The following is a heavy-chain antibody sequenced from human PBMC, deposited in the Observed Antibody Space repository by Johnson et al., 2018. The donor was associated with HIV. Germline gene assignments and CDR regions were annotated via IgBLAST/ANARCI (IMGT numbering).Heavy chain of an antibody. CDR1: GFTLGSYD. V-gene: IGHV3-13*01. D-gene: IGHD2-2*01. CDR2: IDSDGET. J-gene: IGHJ3*02. Sequence: EVQLVESGGGWVKPGGSLSLSCAASGFTLGSYDMHWVRQAAGKGLEWVSEIDSDGETYYPASVKGRFTTSRENYKNSFYLHMNSLRAGDTAVYYCARRSITSDGVDIWGQGTMVTVSS. CDR3: ARRSITSDGVDI.